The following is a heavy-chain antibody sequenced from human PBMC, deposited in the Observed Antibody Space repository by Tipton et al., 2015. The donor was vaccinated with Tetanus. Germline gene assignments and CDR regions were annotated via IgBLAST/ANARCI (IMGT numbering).Heavy chain of an antibody. Sequence: TLSLTCTVSGGSMSSNYWSWIRQPPGKGLEWLGHIDYSGSTNYNSSLKGRATISLNTPKNQFSLKLTSVTAADTAVYYCARGRDYGDADWFDPWGQGTLVTVSS. CDR2: IDYSGST. V-gene: IGHV4-59*01. J-gene: IGHJ5*02. CDR1: GGSMSSNY. CDR3: ARGRDYGDADWFDP. D-gene: IGHD4-17*01.